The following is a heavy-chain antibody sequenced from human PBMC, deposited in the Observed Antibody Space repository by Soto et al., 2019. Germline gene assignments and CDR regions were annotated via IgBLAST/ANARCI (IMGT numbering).Heavy chain of an antibody. V-gene: IGHV5-51*01. D-gene: IGHD3-22*01. CDR1: GYSFSSYW. CDR2: IYPGESET. Sequence: GESLKISCKGSGYSFSSYWIGWVRQMPGKGLEWMGIIYPGESETRYSPSFQGQVTISADKSISTAYLHWSSLKASDTAMYYCARRGTHYDSSGYYAPHYFDYWGQGTLVTSPQ. CDR3: ARRGTHYDSSGYYAPHYFDY. J-gene: IGHJ4*02.